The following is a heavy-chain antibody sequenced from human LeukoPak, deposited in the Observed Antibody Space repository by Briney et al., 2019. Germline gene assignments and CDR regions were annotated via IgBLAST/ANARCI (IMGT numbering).Heavy chain of an antibody. D-gene: IGHD6-13*01. Sequence: ASVKDSCKASGYTFGGCYLHWVRQAPGQGLEWMGWINPNSGDTNYAVKFQGRVTMTRDTSIDTAYMELSRLRSDDTAVYYCALYSSSWNNDNWGQGTLVTVSS. CDR1: GYTFGGCY. J-gene: IGHJ4*02. CDR2: INPNSGDT. V-gene: IGHV1-2*02. CDR3: ALYSSSWNNDN.